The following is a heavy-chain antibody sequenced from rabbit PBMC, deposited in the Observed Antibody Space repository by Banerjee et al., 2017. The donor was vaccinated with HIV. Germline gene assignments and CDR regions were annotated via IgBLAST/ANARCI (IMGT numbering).Heavy chain of an antibody. CDR2: IVAGGSGSA. CDR3: ARTSSGYSIVYYFNL. J-gene: IGHJ4*01. D-gene: IGHD1-1*01. Sequence: QSLEESGGDLVKPGASLTLTCTASGFSFSSSYYMSWVRQAPGKGLEWIACIVAGGSGSAYYATWAKGRFTISKTSSTTVTLQMTSLTAADTATYFCARTSSGYSIVYYFNLWGPGTLVTVS. CDR1: GFSFSSSYY. V-gene: IGHV1S40*01.